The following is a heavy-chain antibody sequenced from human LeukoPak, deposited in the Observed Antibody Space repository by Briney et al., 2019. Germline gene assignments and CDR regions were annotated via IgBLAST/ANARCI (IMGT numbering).Heavy chain of an antibody. D-gene: IGHD5-18*01. CDR1: GFTFSSYA. CDR2: ISGSGGST. J-gene: IGHJ4*02. CDR3: AKEGYRYGYAIDY. V-gene: IGHV3-23*01. Sequence: QPAESLRVSCAASGFTFSSYAMSWVRQAPGRGLEGLLAISGSGGSTYYAHSVKGRFTISRDNSKNTLYLQMNSLRAEDTAVYYCAKEGYRYGYAIDYWGQGNLVSVSS.